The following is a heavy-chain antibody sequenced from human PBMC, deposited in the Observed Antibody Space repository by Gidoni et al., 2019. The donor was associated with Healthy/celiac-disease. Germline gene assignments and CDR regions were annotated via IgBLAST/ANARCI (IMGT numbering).Heavy chain of an antibody. V-gene: IGHV3-9*01. Sequence: EVQLVASGGGLVQPGRYLRLSCAASGCTFDDYAIHWVRQAHGKGLGWVSGISWNSGSIVYADSGKGRFTISRDNAKNSLYLQMNSLSTEDTALYYCAKDHYNSGWYGGDYWGQGTLVTVSS. CDR3: AKDHYNSGWYGGDY. CDR2: ISWNSGSI. D-gene: IGHD6-19*01. J-gene: IGHJ4*02. CDR1: GCTFDDYA.